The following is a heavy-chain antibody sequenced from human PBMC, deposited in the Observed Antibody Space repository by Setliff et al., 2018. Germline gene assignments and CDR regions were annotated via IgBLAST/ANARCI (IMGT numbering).Heavy chain of an antibody. V-gene: IGHV4-34*01. Sequence: PSETLSLTCAVYGGSFSGYYWSWIRQPPGKGPEWIGEIDQSGITNYNPSLKSRVTISIDTSKNQFSLRLSSATATDTAVYYCARGRRITMIVVPPGVFDIWGQGTMVTV. CDR1: GGSFSGYY. CDR3: ARGRRITMIVVPPGVFDI. CDR2: IDQSGIT. D-gene: IGHD3-22*01. J-gene: IGHJ3*02.